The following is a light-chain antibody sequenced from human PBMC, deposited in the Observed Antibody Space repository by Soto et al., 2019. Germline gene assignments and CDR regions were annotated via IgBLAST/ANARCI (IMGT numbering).Light chain of an antibody. CDR3: SSWTSSTAQV. CDR2: EVN. CDR1: SSDVGGFDF. V-gene: IGLV2-14*01. Sequence: QSALTQPASVSGSLGQSITISCTGTSSDVGGFDFVSWYQQHPGKAPKLMIYEVNHRPSGVSNRFSGSKSGNTASLTISVLQAEDEADYYCSSWTSSTAQVLGGGTKLTVL. J-gene: IGLJ3*02.